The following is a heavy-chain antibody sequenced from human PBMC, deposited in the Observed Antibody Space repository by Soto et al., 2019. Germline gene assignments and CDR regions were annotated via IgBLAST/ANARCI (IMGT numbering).Heavy chain of an antibody. CDR3: TAGSVEGV. V-gene: IGHV3-15*07. D-gene: IGHD2-15*01. CDR1: GFSFSNAW. Sequence: EVQLVESGGGLVKPGGSLRLSCAASGFSFSNAWMNWVRQAPGKGLEWVGRIKRKIDGEATDYAAPVKGRFTVLRDDSKRAVYLQMNSLKGDDTAVYYCTAGSVEGVWGQGTTVTVS. CDR2: IKRKIDGEAT. J-gene: IGHJ6*02.